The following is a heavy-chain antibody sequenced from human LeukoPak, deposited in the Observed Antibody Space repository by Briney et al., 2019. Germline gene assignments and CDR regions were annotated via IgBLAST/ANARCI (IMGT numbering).Heavy chain of an antibody. V-gene: IGHV4-38-2*01. CDR3: ARGDYDILTGYPRPFDY. CDR2: IYHSGST. CDR1: GYSISSGYY. D-gene: IGHD3-9*01. Sequence: PSETLSLTCAVSGYSISSGYYWGWIRQPPGKGLEWIGSIYHSGSTNYNPSLKSRVTISVDTSKNQFSLKLSSVTAADTAVYYCARGDYDILTGYPRPFDYWGQGTLVTVSS. J-gene: IGHJ4*02.